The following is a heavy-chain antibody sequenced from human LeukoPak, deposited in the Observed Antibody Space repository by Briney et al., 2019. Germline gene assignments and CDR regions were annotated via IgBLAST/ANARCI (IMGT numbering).Heavy chain of an antibody. J-gene: IGHJ4*02. Sequence: GGSLRLSCAASGFTFSSYAMHWVRQAPGKGLEWVAVISYDGSNKYYADSVKGRFTISRDNSENTLYLQMNSLRAEDTAVYYCARDHYDSSGYVDYWGQGTLVTVSS. CDR2: ISYDGSNK. CDR1: GFTFSSYA. V-gene: IGHV3-30*01. D-gene: IGHD3-22*01. CDR3: ARDHYDSSGYVDY.